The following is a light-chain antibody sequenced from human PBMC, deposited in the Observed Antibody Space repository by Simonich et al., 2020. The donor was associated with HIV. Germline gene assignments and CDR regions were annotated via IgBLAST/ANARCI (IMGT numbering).Light chain of an antibody. V-gene: IGKV3-15*01. Sequence: EIVMTQSPATLSVSPGERATLSCRASQSVSSNLVWYQQKSGQAPRLLIYGASTRATGIPARFSGSGSGTEFTLTINSMQSEDFAVYYCQHYYNWPPITFGQGTRLDIK. J-gene: IGKJ5*01. CDR3: QHYYNWPPIT. CDR1: QSVSSN. CDR2: GAS.